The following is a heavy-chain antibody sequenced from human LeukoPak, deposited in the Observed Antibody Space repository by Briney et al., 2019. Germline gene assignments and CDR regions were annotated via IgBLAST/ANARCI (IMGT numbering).Heavy chain of an antibody. CDR3: AREGNAWSMNY. Sequence: SETLSLTCTVSVGSISSYYWSWIRQPPGKGLEWIGNVYFSGNTNYSPSLTNYNPSLKSRVTISGDTSKNQFSLKLTSVTAADTAVYYCAREGNAWSMNYWGQGTLVTVSS. CDR2: VYFSGNTNYSPSLT. CDR1: VGSISSYY. V-gene: IGHV4-59*01. D-gene: IGHD1-1*01. J-gene: IGHJ4*02.